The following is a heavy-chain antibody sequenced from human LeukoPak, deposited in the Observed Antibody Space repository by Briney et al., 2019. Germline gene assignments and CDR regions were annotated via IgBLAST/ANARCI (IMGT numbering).Heavy chain of an antibody. CDR1: VSNFSDSE. J-gene: IGHJ4*02. V-gene: IGHV3-48*03. CDR2: ISINGTTI. D-gene: IGHD3-9*01. CDR3: ARGVHTCYYNSCYDF. Sequence: GWALRLSCAASVSNFSDSEMNWVRQAPGKGLEGVSYISINGTTIYYADSVNGRFTISRDNAKNSLYLQMNSLRAEDTVVYYGARGVHTCYYNSCYDFWGQGPVVPVSS.